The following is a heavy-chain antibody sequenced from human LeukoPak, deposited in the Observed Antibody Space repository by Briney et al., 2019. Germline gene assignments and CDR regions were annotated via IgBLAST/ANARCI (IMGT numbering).Heavy chain of an antibody. CDR3: ARDLHSGSYGAFDI. D-gene: IGHD1-26*01. J-gene: IGHJ3*02. Sequence: GGSLRLSCAASGFTFSDYYMSWIRQAPGKGLEWVSYISSSGSTIYYADSVKGRFTISRDNAKNSLYLQMSSLRAEDTAVYYCARDLHSGSYGAFDIWGQGTMVTVSS. V-gene: IGHV3-11*01. CDR1: GFTFSDYY. CDR2: ISSSGSTI.